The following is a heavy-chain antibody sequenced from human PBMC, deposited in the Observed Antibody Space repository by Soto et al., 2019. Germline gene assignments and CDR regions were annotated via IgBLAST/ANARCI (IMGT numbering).Heavy chain of an antibody. V-gene: IGHV4-31*03. CDR1: GGSISSGGYY. CDR2: TFYSGAT. J-gene: IGHJ5*02. CDR3: ARVQPYDYGANTGWLDP. D-gene: IGHD4-17*01. Sequence: PSETLSLTCTVSGGSISSGGYYWSWIRQHPGKGLEWIGYTFYSGATYYNPSLKSCTIISVDTSKNQFSLTLTSLTAADTAVYYCARVQPYDYGANTGWLDPWGQGTLVTVSS.